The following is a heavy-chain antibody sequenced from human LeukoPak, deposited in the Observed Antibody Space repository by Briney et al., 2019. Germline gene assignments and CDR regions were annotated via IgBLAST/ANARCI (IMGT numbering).Heavy chain of an antibody. D-gene: IGHD2-2*01. CDR3: ARLGDIVVVPAASGGWFHP. V-gene: IGHV5-51*01. J-gene: IGHJ5*02. Sequence: GESLKISCKGSGYSFTSYWIGWVRQMPGKGVEWMGIIYSGDSDTRYSPSFQGQVTISADKSISTAYLQWSSLKASDTAMYYCARLGDIVVVPAASGGWFHPWGESTLVPVSS. CDR2: IYSGDSDT. CDR1: GYSFTSYW.